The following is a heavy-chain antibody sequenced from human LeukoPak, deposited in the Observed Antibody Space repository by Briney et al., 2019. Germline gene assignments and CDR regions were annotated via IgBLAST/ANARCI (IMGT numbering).Heavy chain of an antibody. J-gene: IGHJ1*01. CDR1: GGSISSGGYY. Sequence: SETLSLTCTVSGGSISSGGYYWSWIRQHPGKGLEWIGYIYYSGSTYYHPSLKSRVTISVDTSKNQFSLKLSSVTAADTAVYYCARVQYGSSSLYFQHWGRAPWSPSPQ. V-gene: IGHV4-31*03. CDR3: ARVQYGSSSLYFQH. D-gene: IGHD6-6*01. CDR2: IYYSGST.